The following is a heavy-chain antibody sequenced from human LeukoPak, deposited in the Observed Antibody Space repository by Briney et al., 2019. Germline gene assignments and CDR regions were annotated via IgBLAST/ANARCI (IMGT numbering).Heavy chain of an antibody. J-gene: IGHJ4*02. Sequence: PGGSLRLSCAASGFTFSSYAMSWVRQAPGKGLEWVSAISGSGGSTYYADSVKGRFTISRDNSKNTLYLQVNSLRAEDTAVYYCAKDVVVAATAVWYFDYWGQGTLVTVSS. D-gene: IGHD2-15*01. CDR1: GFTFSSYA. V-gene: IGHV3-23*01. CDR3: AKDVVVAATAVWYFDY. CDR2: ISGSGGST.